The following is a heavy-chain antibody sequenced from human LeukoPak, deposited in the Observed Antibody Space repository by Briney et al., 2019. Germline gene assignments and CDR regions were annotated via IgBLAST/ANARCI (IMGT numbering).Heavy chain of an antibody. V-gene: IGHV3-7*04. CDR2: IKQDGSKK. J-gene: IGHJ4*02. Sequence: GGTLRLSCAASGFTFSSYAMHWVRQAPGKGLEWVANIKQDGSKKSYVDSVKGRFTISRDNAKNSLYLQMNSLRAEDTAIYYCTRVGYIDEGIDYWGQGTLVTVSS. D-gene: IGHD5-24*01. CDR3: TRVGYIDEGIDY. CDR1: GFTFSSYA.